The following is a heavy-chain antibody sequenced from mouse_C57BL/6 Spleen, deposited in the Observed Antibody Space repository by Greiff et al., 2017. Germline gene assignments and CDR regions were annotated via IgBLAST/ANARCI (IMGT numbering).Heavy chain of an antibody. CDR2: TFSSGIT. D-gene: IGHD1-1*01. J-gene: IGHJ1*03. CDR3: AEYYNASSSVWYCDV. V-gene: IGHV3-3*01. Sequence: EVKLMESGPSLVRPSQTLSLTCTVTGFSINSDCYWIWIRQFPGNKLEYIGYTFSSGITNYNPSLESRTTITRDTSKNQLSLRVSSVTTEDTATSYCAEYYNASSSVWYCDVWGTGTTVTVSS. CDR1: GFSINSDCY.